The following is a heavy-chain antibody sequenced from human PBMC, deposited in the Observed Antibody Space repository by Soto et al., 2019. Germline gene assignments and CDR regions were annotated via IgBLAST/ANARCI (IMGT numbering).Heavy chain of an antibody. D-gene: IGHD6-6*01. CDR3: ARGLLVPRASGV. CDR1: GFSFGTYT. J-gene: IGHJ3*01. Sequence: GGSLRLSCAVSGFSFGTYTVNWVRQAPGKGLEWVAITSYDGGSEFYADSVKDRFTISRDNSKNTLYLQMNSMRAEDTAVYYCARGLLVPRASGVWGQGTMVTVSS. CDR2: TSYDGGSE. V-gene: IGHV3-30-3*01.